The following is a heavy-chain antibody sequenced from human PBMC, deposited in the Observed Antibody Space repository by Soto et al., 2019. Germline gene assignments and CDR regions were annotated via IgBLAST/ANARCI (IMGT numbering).Heavy chain of an antibody. CDR3: ARDQGCSSTSCYFDY. Sequence: ASVKVSCKASGYIFISYGISWVRQAPGQGLEWMGWISAYNGNTNYAQKFQGRVTMTTDTSTSTAYMELTSLRSDDTAVYYCARDQGCSSTSCYFDYWGQGTLVTVSS. J-gene: IGHJ4*02. V-gene: IGHV1-18*01. D-gene: IGHD2-2*01. CDR1: GYIFISYG. CDR2: ISAYNGNT.